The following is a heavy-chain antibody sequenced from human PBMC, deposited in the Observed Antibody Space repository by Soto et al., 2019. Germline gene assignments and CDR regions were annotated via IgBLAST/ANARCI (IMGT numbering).Heavy chain of an antibody. CDR2: INHSGST. Sequence: SETLSLTCAVYGGSFSGYYWSWIRQPPGKGLEWIGEINHSGSTNYNPSLKSRVTISVDTSKNQFSLKLSSVTAADTAVYYCARGRGVVAANPFDYWGQGTLVTVSS. CDR1: GGSFSGYY. J-gene: IGHJ4*02. D-gene: IGHD2-15*01. V-gene: IGHV4-34*01. CDR3: ARGRGVVAANPFDY.